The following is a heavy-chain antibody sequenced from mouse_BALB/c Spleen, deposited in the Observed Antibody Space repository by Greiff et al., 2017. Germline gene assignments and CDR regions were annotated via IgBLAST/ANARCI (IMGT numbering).Heavy chain of an antibody. CDR1: GYSITSDYA. J-gene: IGHJ3*01. CDR2: ISYSGST. Sequence: EVQLQESGPGLVKPSQSLSLTCTVTGYSITSDYAWNWIRQFPGNKLEWMGYISYSGSTSYNPSLKSRISITRDTSKNQFFLQLNSVTTEDTATYYCARSPITTVVEAFAYWGQGTLVTVSA. CDR3: ARSPITTVVEAFAY. V-gene: IGHV3-2*02. D-gene: IGHD1-1*01.